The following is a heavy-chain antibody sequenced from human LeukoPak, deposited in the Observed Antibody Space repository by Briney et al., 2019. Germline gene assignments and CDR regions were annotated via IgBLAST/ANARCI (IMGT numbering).Heavy chain of an antibody. V-gene: IGHV4-61*01. CDR2: LYYSGST. CDR3: ARAYYDFWSGIED. D-gene: IGHD3-3*01. Sequence: SETLSLTCTVSGVSVSSGSYYWSWIRQPPGKGLEWIGYLYYSGSTNYNPSLKSRVTISVDTSKNQFSLKLSSVTGADTAVYYCARAYYDFWSGIEDWGQGTLVTVSS. J-gene: IGHJ4*02. CDR1: GVSVSSGSYY.